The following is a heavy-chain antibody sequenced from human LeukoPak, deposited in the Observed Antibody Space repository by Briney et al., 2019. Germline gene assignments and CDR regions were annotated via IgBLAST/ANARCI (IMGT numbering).Heavy chain of an antibody. CDR3: ARTKTRRDSSGYWIFDY. V-gene: IGHV3-48*01. D-gene: IGHD3-22*01. CDR1: GFTFSSYS. Sequence: PGGSLRLSCAASGFTFSSYSMNWVRQAPGKGLEWVSYISSSSSTIYYADSVKGRFTISRDNAKNSLYLQMNSLRAEDTAVYYCARTKTRRDSSGYWIFDYWGQGTLVTVPS. J-gene: IGHJ4*02. CDR2: ISSSSSTI.